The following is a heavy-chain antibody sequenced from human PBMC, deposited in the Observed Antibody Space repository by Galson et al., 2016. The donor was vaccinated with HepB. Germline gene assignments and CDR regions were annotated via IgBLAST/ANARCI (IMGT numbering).Heavy chain of an antibody. V-gene: IGHV3-33*01. J-gene: IGHJ5*01. CDR3: ARDLTVAGTLSDS. CDR1: GFTFSSYG. Sequence: SLRLSCAASGFTFSSYGMHWVRQAPGKGLEWVAFIWYDGKNKYYADSVRGRFTISRDNSKNTVYLQMDSLRAEDTAVYYCARDLTVAGTLSDSWGQGALVTGSS. D-gene: IGHD6-19*01. CDR2: IWYDGKNK.